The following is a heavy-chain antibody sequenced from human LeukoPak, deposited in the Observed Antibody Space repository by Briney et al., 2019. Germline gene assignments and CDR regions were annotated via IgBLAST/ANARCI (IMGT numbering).Heavy chain of an antibody. CDR3: ARRGDTIFGVVNMAGWFDP. Sequence: SETLSLTCTVSGGSISSYYWNWIRQPPEKGLEWIGYIYSSGSTNYNPSLRSRVTISVDTSKNQFSLKLNSVTAADTAVYYCARRGDTIFGVVNMAGWFDPWGQGTLVTVSS. CDR2: IYSSGST. J-gene: IGHJ5*02. V-gene: IGHV4-59*01. CDR1: GGSISSYY. D-gene: IGHD3-3*01.